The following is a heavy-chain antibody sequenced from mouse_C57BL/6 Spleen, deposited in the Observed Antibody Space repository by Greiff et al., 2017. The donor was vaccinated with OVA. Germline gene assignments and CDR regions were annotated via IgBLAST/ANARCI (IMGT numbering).Heavy chain of an antibody. J-gene: IGHJ1*03. Sequence: QVQLKESGAELARPGASVKLSCKASGYTFTSYGISWVKQRTGQGLEWIGEIYPRRGNTYYNEKFKGKATLTADKSSSTAYMELRSLTSEDSAVYFCAREGPRPGYFDVWGTGTTVTVSS. V-gene: IGHV1-81*01. CDR1: GYTFTSYG. CDR2: IYPRRGNT. CDR3: AREGPRPGYFDV. D-gene: IGHD2-10*02.